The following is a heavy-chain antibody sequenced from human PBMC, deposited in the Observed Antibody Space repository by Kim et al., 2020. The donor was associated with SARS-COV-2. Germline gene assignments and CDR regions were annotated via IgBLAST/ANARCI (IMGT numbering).Heavy chain of an antibody. CDR2: ISASGSNT. J-gene: IGHJ4*02. V-gene: IGHV3-23*01. CDR3: ARAQKESIHGDYGRFDS. Sequence: GGSLRLSCVVSGFTFVTYGMTWVRQAPGKGLEWVSSISASGSNTYYPASVKGRFTISRDNSGNTLYLQMNRLRVEDTALYFCARAQKESIHGDYGRFDSWGQGTLVTVSS. D-gene: IGHD4-17*01. CDR1: GFTFVTYG.